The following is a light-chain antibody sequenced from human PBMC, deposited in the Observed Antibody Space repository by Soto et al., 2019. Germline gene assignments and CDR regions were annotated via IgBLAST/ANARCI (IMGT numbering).Light chain of an antibody. Sequence: EIVLTQSPATLSLSPGERATLSCRASQSVSIYLAWYQQKPGQAPRLLIYDASKRATGIPARFSGSGSGTDFTLTISSLEPEDFAFYYCQQRSSGVTFGQGTRLEIK. CDR3: QQRSSGVT. CDR2: DAS. V-gene: IGKV3-11*01. J-gene: IGKJ5*01. CDR1: QSVSIY.